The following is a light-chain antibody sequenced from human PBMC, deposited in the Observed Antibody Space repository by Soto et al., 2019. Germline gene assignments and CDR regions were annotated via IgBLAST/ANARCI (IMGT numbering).Light chain of an antibody. CDR3: SSYRTSNTRQIV. V-gene: IGLV2-14*03. J-gene: IGLJ1*01. CDR1: SSDVGGYNY. CDR2: DVS. Sequence: HSVLTQPASVSGSPGQAITISCTDTSSDVGGYNYVSWYQHHPGKAPKLMIYDVSNRPSGVSNRFSGSKSGNTASLSISGLQPEDEADYYCSSYRTSNTRQIVCGPGNKVTVL.